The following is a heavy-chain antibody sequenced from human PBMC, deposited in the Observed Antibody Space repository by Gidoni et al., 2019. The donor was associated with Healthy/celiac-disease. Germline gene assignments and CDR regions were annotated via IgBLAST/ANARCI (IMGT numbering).Heavy chain of an antibody. D-gene: IGHD6-19*01. CDR3: AKDMGGAVAGTAAFDY. CDR1: GFTFDDYA. Sequence: EVQLVEYGGGLVQPGRSLRLSCAASGFTFDDYAMHWVRQAPGKALEWVSGISWKSGSIGYADSVKGRFTISRDNAKNSLYLQMNSLRAEDTALYYCAKDMGGAVAGTAAFDYWGQGTLVTVSS. J-gene: IGHJ4*02. V-gene: IGHV3-9*01. CDR2: ISWKSGSI.